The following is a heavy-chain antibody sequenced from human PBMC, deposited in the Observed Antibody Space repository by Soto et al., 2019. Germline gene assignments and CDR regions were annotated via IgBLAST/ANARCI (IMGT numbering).Heavy chain of an antibody. CDR2: IYYSGST. D-gene: IGHD3-3*01. CDR1: GGSVSGGSYY. V-gene: IGHV4-61*01. J-gene: IGHJ5*02. Sequence: PSETLSLTCTVSGGSVSGGSYYWSWIRQPPGKGLEWIGYIYYSGSTNYNPSLKSRVTISVDTSKNQFSLKLSSVTAADTAVYYCARGLRFLEWLPPDWFDPWGQGTLVTVSS. CDR3: ARGLRFLEWLPPDWFDP.